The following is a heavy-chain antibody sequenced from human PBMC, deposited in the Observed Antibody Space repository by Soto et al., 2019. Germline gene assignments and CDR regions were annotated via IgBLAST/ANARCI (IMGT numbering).Heavy chain of an antibody. J-gene: IGHJ3*02. CDR3: ARDARAFGVVTSTDAFDI. Sequence: QVQLVESGGGLVKPGGSLRLSCAASGFTFSDYYMSWIRQAPGKGLEWVSYIRSSGSTIYYADSVKGRFTISRDNAKNSLYLQMNSLRAEDTAVYYCARDARAFGVVTSTDAFDIWGQGTMVTVSS. V-gene: IGHV3-11*01. D-gene: IGHD3-3*01. CDR1: GFTFSDYY. CDR2: IRSSGSTI.